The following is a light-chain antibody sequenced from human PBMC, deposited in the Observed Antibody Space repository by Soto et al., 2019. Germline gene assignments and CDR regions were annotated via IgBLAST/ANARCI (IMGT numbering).Light chain of an antibody. Sequence: DIQFTQSPSFLSASVGDRVTITCRASQGISSNLAWYQQKPGKAPKLLIYAASTLQSGVPSRFSGSGSGTEFTLTISSVQAEDVAVYYCQQYYDSPLTFGQGTRLEIK. V-gene: IGKV1-9*01. J-gene: IGKJ5*01. CDR1: QGISSN. CDR3: QQYYDSPLT. CDR2: AAS.